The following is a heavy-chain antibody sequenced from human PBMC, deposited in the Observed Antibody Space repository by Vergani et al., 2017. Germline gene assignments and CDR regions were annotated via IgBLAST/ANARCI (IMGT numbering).Heavy chain of an antibody. D-gene: IGHD2-15*01. CDR3: TXRPDCSVGHCYDDY. CDR1: GFSLTTRGVA. Sequence: QITLKESGPTLVKPTQTLTLTCTFSGFSLTTRGVAVGWIRQPPGKALEWLAIVFWDDDKRYSPSLRNRVTITRDTSRNQVVLTMTNIDPVDTATYCCTXRPDCSVGHCYDDYWGQGTLVTVSS. V-gene: IGHV2-5*02. J-gene: IGHJ4*02. CDR2: VFWDDDK.